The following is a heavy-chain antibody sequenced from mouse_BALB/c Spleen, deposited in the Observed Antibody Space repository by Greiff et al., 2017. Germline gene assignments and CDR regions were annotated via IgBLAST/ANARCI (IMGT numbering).Heavy chain of an antibody. CDR3: VRHQTGFDY. V-gene: IGHV10-1*02. Sequence: EAGGGLVQPKGSLKLSCAASGFTFNTYAMNWVRQAPGKGLEWVARIRSKSNNYATYYADSVKDRFTISRDDSQSMLYLQMNNLKTEDTAMYYCVRHQTGFDYWGQGTTLTVSS. CDR1: GFTFNTYA. J-gene: IGHJ2*01. CDR2: IRSKSNNYAT. D-gene: IGHD4-1*01.